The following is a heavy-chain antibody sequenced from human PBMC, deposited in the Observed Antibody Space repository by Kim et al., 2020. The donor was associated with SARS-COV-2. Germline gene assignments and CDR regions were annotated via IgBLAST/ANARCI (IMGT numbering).Heavy chain of an antibody. D-gene: IGHD3-16*02. V-gene: IGHV1-3*01. CDR2: INAGNGNT. CDR3: ARDPGSLYVWGSYRYTSVWFDP. J-gene: IGHJ5*02. Sequence: ASVKVSCKASGYTFTSYAMHWVRQAPGQRLEWMGWINAGNGNTKYSQKFQGRVTITRDTSASTAYMELSSLRSEDTAVYYCARDPGSLYVWGSYRYTSVWFDPWGQGTLVTVSS. CDR1: GYTFTSYA.